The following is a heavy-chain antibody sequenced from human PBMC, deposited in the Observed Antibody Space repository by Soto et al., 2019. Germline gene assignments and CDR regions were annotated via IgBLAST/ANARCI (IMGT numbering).Heavy chain of an antibody. J-gene: IGHJ6*02. CDR3: AGLTGTSYYYYYGMDV. V-gene: IGHV1-69*01. D-gene: IGHD1-1*01. CDR2: IIRIFGTA. CDR1: GGTFSSYA. Sequence: QVQLVQSGAEVKKPGSSVKVSCTASGGTFSSYAISWVRQAPGQGLEWMGGIIRIFGTANYAQKFQGRVTITEDESTSTAYMELSSLRSEDTAVYYCAGLTGTSYYYYYGMDVWGQGTTVTVSS.